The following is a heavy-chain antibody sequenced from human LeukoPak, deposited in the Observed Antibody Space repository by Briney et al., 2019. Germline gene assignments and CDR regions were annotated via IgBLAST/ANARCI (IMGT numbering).Heavy chain of an antibody. CDR3: ALTAYGSGNYYMDV. D-gene: IGHD3-10*01. CDR2: IKEDGSAK. V-gene: IGHV3-7*01. CDR1: GFTFSTYW. Sequence: GGSLRLSCAVSGFTFSTYWMSWVRQAPGKGLEWVANIKEDGSAKYYVDSVKGRFTISRDNAKNSMYLQMNSLRAEGTAVYYCALTAYGSGNYYMDVWGKGTTVTISS. J-gene: IGHJ6*03.